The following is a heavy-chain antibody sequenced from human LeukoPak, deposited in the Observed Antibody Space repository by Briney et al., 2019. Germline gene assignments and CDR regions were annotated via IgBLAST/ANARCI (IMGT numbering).Heavy chain of an antibody. V-gene: IGHV3-23*01. CDR2: ISGSGGYT. J-gene: IGHJ3*02. CDR1: GFTFSSYA. Sequence: SGGSLRLSCAASGFTFSSYAMNWVRQAPGKGLEWVSGISGSGGYTYYADSVKGRFTISRDNSKNTLYLQMNRLRDEDTAVYYCASGVVDNDAFDICGQGTMVTVSS. CDR3: ASGVVDNDAFDI. D-gene: IGHD5-12*01.